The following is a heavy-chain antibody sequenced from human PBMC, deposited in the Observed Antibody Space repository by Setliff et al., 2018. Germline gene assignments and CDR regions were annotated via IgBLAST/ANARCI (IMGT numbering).Heavy chain of an antibody. V-gene: IGHV1-69*10. CDR1: GGTFSSYA. Sequence: SVKVSCKASGGTFSSYAISWVRQAPGQGLEWMGGIIPILGIANYAQKFQGRVTITADKSTSTAYMELSSLRSEDTAVYYCARTYYDILAGYYSSPGYFDYWGQGTLVTVSS. D-gene: IGHD3-9*01. CDR2: IIPILGIA. CDR3: ARTYYDILAGYYSSPGYFDY. J-gene: IGHJ4*02.